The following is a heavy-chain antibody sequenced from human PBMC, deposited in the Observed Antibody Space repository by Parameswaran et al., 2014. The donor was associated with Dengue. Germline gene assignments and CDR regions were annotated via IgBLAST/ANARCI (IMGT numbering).Heavy chain of an antibody. Sequence: VRQAPGKGLEWVGFIRSKAYGGTTEYAASVKGRFTISRDDSKSIAYLQMNSLKTEDTAVYYCTRDQDYYYDSSGYYGVVYWGQGTLVTVSS. J-gene: IGHJ4*02. CDR3: TRDQDYYYDSSGYYGVVY. CDR2: IRSKAYGGTT. D-gene: IGHD3-22*01. V-gene: IGHV3-49*02.